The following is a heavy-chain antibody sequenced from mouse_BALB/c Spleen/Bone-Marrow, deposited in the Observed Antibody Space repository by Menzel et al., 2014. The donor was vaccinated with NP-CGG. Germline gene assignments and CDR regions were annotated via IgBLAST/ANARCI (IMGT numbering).Heavy chain of an antibody. CDR2: IDPRTANT. Sequence: VHVKQSGAELAKPGASVKMSCKVSDYTFTSYWIHWVKQRPGQGLEWIGYIDPRTANTEYSQKFKDKATLTADKSSSTAYMQLSSLTSEDSAVYYCARYWDAYWGQGTLVTVSA. D-gene: IGHD4-1*01. CDR3: ARYWDAY. V-gene: IGHV1-7*01. CDR1: DYTFTSYW. J-gene: IGHJ3*01.